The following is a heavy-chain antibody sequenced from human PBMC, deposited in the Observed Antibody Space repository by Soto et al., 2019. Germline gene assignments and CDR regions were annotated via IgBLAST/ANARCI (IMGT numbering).Heavy chain of an antibody. J-gene: IGHJ6*02. V-gene: IGHV1-18*01. CDR1: GNTFASYG. Sequence: ASVKVSCKASGNTFASYGISWGRQAPGQGLEWMGWISAYNGNTNYAQKLQGRVTMTTDTSTSTAYMELRSLRSDDTAVYYCARTPAPTGFPYYYYGMDVWGQGTTVTVSS. D-gene: IGHD6-25*01. CDR2: ISAYNGNT. CDR3: ARTPAPTGFPYYYYGMDV.